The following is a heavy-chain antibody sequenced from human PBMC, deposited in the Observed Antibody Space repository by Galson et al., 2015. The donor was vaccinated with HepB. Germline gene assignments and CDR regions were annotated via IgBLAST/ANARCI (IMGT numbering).Heavy chain of an antibody. D-gene: IGHD2-2*01. Sequence: SVKVSCKASGGTFSSYTISWVRQAPGQGLEWMGRIIPILGIANYAQKFQGRVTITADKSTSTAYMELSSLRSEDTAVYYCARDYCSSTSCYPYMDVWGQGTTVTVSS. CDR1: GGTFSSYT. V-gene: IGHV1-69*04. CDR3: ARDYCSSTSCYPYMDV. J-gene: IGHJ6*02. CDR2: IIPILGIA.